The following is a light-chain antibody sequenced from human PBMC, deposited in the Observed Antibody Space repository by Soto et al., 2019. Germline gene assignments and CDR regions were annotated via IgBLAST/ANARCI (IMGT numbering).Light chain of an antibody. J-gene: IGKJ5*01. CDR3: QQSYSTPPYT. CDR2: AAS. CDR1: QSITNR. V-gene: IGKV1-39*01. Sequence: DIQMTQSPSTLSASVGDRVTITCRASQSITNRLAWYQQKPGKAPKLLIYAASSLQSGVPSRFSGSGSGTDFTLTISSLQPEDFATYYCQQSYSTPPYTFGQGTRLEIK.